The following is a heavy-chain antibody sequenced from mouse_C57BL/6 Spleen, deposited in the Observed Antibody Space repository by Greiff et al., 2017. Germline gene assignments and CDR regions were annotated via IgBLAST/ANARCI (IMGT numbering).Heavy chain of an antibody. Sequence: VQLQQPGAELVKPGASVKLSCKASGYTFTSYWMHWVKQRPGQGLEWIGMIHPNSGSTNYNEKFKSKATLTVDKSSSTAYMQLSSRTSEDSAVYYCARVTTVGCLQDYWGQGTTLTVSS. CDR3: ARVTTVGCLQDY. CDR1: GYTFTSYW. J-gene: IGHJ2*01. D-gene: IGHD1-1*01. CDR2: IHPNSGST. V-gene: IGHV1-64*01.